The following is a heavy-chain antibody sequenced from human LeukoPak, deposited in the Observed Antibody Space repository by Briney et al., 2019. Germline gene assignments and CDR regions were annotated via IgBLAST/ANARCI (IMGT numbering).Heavy chain of an antibody. V-gene: IGHV1-2*02. J-gene: IGHJ6*02. Sequence: ASVKVSCKASGYTFIDYYIQWVRQAPGQGLEWMGWIDPKSGGTNYGQKFQGRVTITRDTSINTAYMEMSSLKSDDTAVYYCARGLSPTAAALMRSYYYYGMDVWGQGTTVTVSS. CDR2: IDPKSGGT. CDR3: ARGLSPTAAALMRSYYYYGMDV. D-gene: IGHD2-15*01. CDR1: GYTFIDYY.